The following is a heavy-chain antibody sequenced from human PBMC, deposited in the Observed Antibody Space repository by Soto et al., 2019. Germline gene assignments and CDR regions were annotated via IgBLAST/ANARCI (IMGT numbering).Heavy chain of an antibody. CDR3: ARGTGWNASSAAFDY. CDR1: GGSFSGYY. V-gene: IGHV4-34*01. D-gene: IGHD1-1*01. J-gene: IGHJ4*02. Sequence: PSETLSLTCAVYGGSFSGYYWSWIRQPPGKGLEWIGEINHSGSTNYILSLKSRVTISVDTSKNQFSLKLRSVTAADTAVYYCARGTGWNASSAAFDYWGQGTLVTVSS. CDR2: INHSGST.